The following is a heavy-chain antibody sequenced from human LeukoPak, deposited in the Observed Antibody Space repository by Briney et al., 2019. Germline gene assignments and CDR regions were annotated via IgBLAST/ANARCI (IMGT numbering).Heavy chain of an antibody. Sequence: EASVKVSCKASGYTFTSYYMHWVRQAPGQGLEWMGWMNPNSGNTGYAQKFQGRVTMTRNTSISTAYMELSSLRSEDTAVYYCARGNRLLWFGETSFDYWGQGTLVTVSS. CDR2: MNPNSGNT. CDR3: ARGNRLLWFGETSFDY. D-gene: IGHD3-10*01. CDR1: GYTFTSYY. J-gene: IGHJ4*02. V-gene: IGHV1-8*02.